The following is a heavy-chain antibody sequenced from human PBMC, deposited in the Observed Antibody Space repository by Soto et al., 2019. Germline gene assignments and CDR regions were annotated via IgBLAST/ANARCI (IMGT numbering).Heavy chain of an antibody. CDR1: GGTFSSYA. CDR2: IIPIFGTA. V-gene: IGHV1-69*13. J-gene: IGHJ6*02. Sequence: SVKVSCKASGGTFSSYAISWVRQAPGQGLEWMGGIIPIFGTANYAQKFQGRVTITADESTSTAYMELSSLRSEETAVYYCARGPGRGGYYYGMDVWGQGTTVTVSS. D-gene: IGHD3-16*01. CDR3: ARGPGRGGYYYGMDV.